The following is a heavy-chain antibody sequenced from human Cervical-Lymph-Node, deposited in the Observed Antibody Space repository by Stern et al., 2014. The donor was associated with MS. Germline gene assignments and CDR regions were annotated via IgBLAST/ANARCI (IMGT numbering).Heavy chain of an antibody. D-gene: IGHD3-16*01. Sequence: VPLVQSGGGVVQPGRSLRLSCVVSGFTFNPYAMHRVRQAPGKGLEWVAVISYDGSNKHYADAVMGRFTISRDNFKNTLYLQMNSLRAEDSAVYYCARADVRGACALFDYWGQGTLVTVSS. CDR2: ISYDGSNK. J-gene: IGHJ4*02. V-gene: IGHV3-30*03. CDR3: ARADVRGACALFDY. CDR1: GFTFNPYA.